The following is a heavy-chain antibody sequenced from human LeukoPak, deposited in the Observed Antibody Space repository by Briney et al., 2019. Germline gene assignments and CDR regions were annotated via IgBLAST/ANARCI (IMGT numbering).Heavy chain of an antibody. Sequence: GGSLRLSCAASGFTFSNCGMHWVRQAPGKGLEWVSFIRYDGSNQYYADSVMGRFTVSRDNSKNTLYLQMNSLRVDDTAVYYCARYPSGRYCSGGICSYFDYWGQGTLVTVSS. CDR2: IRYDGSNQ. D-gene: IGHD2-15*01. J-gene: IGHJ4*02. V-gene: IGHV3-30*02. CDR3: ARYPSGRYCSGGICSYFDY. CDR1: GFTFSNCG.